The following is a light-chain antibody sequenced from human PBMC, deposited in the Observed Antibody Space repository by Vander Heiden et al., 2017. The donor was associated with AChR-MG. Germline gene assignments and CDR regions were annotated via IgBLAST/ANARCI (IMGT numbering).Light chain of an antibody. J-gene: IGKJ2*01. CDR3: QQYYSPPYT. CDR1: QNILYTSNNRND. V-gene: IGKV4-1*01. Sequence: DIVMTQSPDSLAVSLGARATINCKSSQNILYTSNNRNDLGWYQQKPGQPPRLLIYWASTRESGVPDRFSGSGSGTDFTLTISSLQAEDVAVYYCQQYYSPPYTFGQGTRLEIK. CDR2: WAS.